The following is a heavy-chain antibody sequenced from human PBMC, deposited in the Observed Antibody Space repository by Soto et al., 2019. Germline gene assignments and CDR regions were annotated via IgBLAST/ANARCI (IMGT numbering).Heavy chain of an antibody. CDR1: GFTFSSYA. V-gene: IGHV3-23*01. J-gene: IGHJ3*02. Sequence: EVQLLESGGGLVQPGGSLRLSWAASGFTFSSYAMSWFGQLPGKGLWWDSAFPASGDTTYTPDSVKGRFTIARNNSKSTMYLQMNSLRAEDTAVYYCAKVRPLMDCTRTSCRGAFDIWGQGTMVTVSS. D-gene: IGHD2-2*01. CDR3: AKVRPLMDCTRTSCRGAFDI. CDR2: FPASGDTT.